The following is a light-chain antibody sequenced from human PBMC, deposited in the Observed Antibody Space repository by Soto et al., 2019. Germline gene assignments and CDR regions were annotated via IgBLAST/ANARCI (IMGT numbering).Light chain of an antibody. CDR2: KNN. Sequence: QAVVTQPPSASETPGQRVTISCSGSSSNIGSNYVYWYQQFPGTAPKLLIYKNNQRPSGVPDRFSGSKSGTSASLAISGLRSEDEADYYCAAWDDSLSGRLFGGGTKLTVL. CDR1: SSNIGSNY. CDR3: AAWDDSLSGRL. V-gene: IGLV1-47*01. J-gene: IGLJ2*01.